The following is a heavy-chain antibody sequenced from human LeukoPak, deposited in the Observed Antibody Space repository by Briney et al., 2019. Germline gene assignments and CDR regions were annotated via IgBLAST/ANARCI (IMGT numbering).Heavy chain of an antibody. Sequence: SVKVFCKASGGTFSSYAISWVRQAPGQGLEWMGRIIPIFGTANYAQKFQGRVTITTDESTSTAYMELSSLRSEDTAVYYCASPRPTYGGTAFDIWGQGTMVTVSS. CDR3: ASPRPTYGGTAFDI. CDR2: IIPIFGTA. V-gene: IGHV1-69*05. J-gene: IGHJ3*02. D-gene: IGHD4-23*01. CDR1: GGTFSSYA.